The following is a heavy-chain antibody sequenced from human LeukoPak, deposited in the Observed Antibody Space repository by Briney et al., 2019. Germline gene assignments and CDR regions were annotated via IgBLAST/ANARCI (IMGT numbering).Heavy chain of an antibody. Sequence: PGGSLRLSCAASGFTFSTYFMHWVRQAPGKGLEWVSAISGSGGSTYYADSVKGRFTISRDNSKNTLYLQMNSLRAEDTAVYYCAKAGYYDSSGYSIWGQGTLVTVSS. CDR3: AKAGYYDSSGYSI. V-gene: IGHV3-23*01. D-gene: IGHD3-22*01. CDR2: ISGSGGST. J-gene: IGHJ4*02. CDR1: GFTFSTYF.